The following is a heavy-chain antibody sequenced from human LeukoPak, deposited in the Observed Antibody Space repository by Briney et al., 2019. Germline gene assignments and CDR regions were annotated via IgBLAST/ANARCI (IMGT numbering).Heavy chain of an antibody. CDR2: NSGSGDST. Sequence: GDSLRLSCAASGFTFSSYAMTWVRPAPGKGLDWVSCNSGSGDSTYYADAVKGRSTISRGNSKNTLFLQINSLRAEGTAVFYCARGIQLSDYWGQGTLVTVSS. CDR1: GFTFSSYA. J-gene: IGHJ4*02. V-gene: IGHV3-23*01. D-gene: IGHD5-18*01. CDR3: ARGIQLSDY.